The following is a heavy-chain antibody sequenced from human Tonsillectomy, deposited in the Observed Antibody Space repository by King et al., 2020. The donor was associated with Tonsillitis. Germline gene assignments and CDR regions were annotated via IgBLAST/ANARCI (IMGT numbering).Heavy chain of an antibody. CDR3: AKDRWGIRGGFDV. J-gene: IGHJ3*01. CDR2: ISGSGGNT. V-gene: IGHV3-23*04. Sequence: VQLVESGGGLVQPGGSVRLSCAASGFTFSGYAMRWVRQAPGKRLEWVSAISGSGGNTYYADSVKRRFTISRDNSKNTLYLQMNSLRAEDTAVYYCAKDRWGIRGGFDVWGQGTMVTVSS. D-gene: IGHD7-27*01. CDR1: GFTFSGYA.